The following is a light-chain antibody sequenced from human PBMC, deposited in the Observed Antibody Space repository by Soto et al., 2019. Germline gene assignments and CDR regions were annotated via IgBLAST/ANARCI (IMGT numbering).Light chain of an antibody. CDR3: QQRNNWPRIT. Sequence: EIVLTQFPATLSLFPGETATLSCRASQTVGTYLAWYQQKPGQAPRLLISDASNRATGVPTRFSSSGSGTDFTLTISSLEPEDFAVYFCQQRNNWPRITFGQGTRLEIK. V-gene: IGKV3-11*01. J-gene: IGKJ5*01. CDR1: QTVGTY. CDR2: DAS.